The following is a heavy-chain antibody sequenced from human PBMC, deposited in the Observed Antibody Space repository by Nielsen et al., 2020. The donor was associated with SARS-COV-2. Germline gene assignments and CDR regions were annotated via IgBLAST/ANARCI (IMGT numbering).Heavy chain of an antibody. Sequence: GESLKISCKGSGYIFSDYWISWVRQMPGMGLEWMGIIYPGDSDTRYSPSFHGQVTISADKSINTAYLQWSSLKASDTAMYYCARQDIVTTSDAFIFDYWGQGALVTVSS. J-gene: IGHJ4*02. CDR3: ARQDIVTTSDAFIFDY. CDR2: IYPGDSDT. CDR1: GYIFSDYW. D-gene: IGHD5-12*01. V-gene: IGHV5-51*01.